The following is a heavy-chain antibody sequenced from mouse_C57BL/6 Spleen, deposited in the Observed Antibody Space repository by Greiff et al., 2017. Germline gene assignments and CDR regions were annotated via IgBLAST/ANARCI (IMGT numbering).Heavy chain of an antibody. J-gene: IGHJ2*01. CDR1: GFNIKNTY. V-gene: IGHV14-3*01. CDR3: ARSVYYYGTPYYFDY. D-gene: IGHD1-1*01. Sequence: EVQLQESVAELVRPGASVKLSCTASGFNIKNTYMHWVKQRPEQGLEWIGRIDPANGNTKYAPKFQGKATITADTSSNTAYLQLSSLTSEDTAIYYCARSVYYYGTPYYFDYWGQGTTLTVSS. CDR2: IDPANGNT.